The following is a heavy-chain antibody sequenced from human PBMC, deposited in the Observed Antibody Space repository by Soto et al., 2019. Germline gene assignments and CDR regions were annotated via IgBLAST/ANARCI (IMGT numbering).Heavy chain of an antibody. CDR1: GDFVSSGTYY. D-gene: IGHD4-17*01. Sequence: PSETLSLTCIVSGDFVSSGTYYWSWIRQPPGKGLEWIGYIYYRGSTNYNPSLKSRVTISIDTSRNQFSLKVSSVTAADTAVYYCARGLDYVGFDYWGQGTLVTVSS. CDR3: ARGLDYVGFDY. CDR2: IYYRGST. J-gene: IGHJ4*02. V-gene: IGHV4-61*01.